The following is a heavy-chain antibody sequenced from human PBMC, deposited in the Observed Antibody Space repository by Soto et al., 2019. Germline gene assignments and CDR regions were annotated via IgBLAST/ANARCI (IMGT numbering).Heavy chain of an antibody. V-gene: IGHV4-4*02. Sequence: LSLTCGVSGGSISSINWWSWVRQTPGKGLEWIGEIYYSGSTNYNPSLTSRVSMSVDKSRNQFFLNLTSLTAADTAVYYCARSSGLYATYHFDAWGRGTLVTVSS. CDR1: GGSISSINW. CDR3: ARSSGLYATYHFDA. J-gene: IGHJ5*02. D-gene: IGHD3-10*01. CDR2: IYYSGST.